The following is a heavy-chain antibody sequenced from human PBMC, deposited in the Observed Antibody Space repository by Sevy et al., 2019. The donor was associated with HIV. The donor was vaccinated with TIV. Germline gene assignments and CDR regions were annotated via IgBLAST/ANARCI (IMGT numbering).Heavy chain of an antibody. CDR2: FGIAGDT. Sequence: GGSLRLSCAASGFTFSFYDMHWVRQATGKGLEWVSGFGIAGDTYYAGSVKGRVTISRDNAKNSLYLQMNSLRAGDTAVYYCARKSTSYSHFDYWGQGTLVTVSS. CDR1: GFTFSFYD. D-gene: IGHD1-26*01. V-gene: IGHV3-13*01. J-gene: IGHJ4*02. CDR3: ARKSTSYSHFDY.